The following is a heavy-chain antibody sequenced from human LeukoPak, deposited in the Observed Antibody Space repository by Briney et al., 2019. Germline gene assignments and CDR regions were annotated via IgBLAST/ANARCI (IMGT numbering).Heavy chain of an antibody. CDR3: ANTKQWLAFDY. D-gene: IGHD6-19*01. V-gene: IGHV4-59*01. CDR1: GGSISSYY. Sequence: SETLSLTCTVSGGSISSYYWSWIRQPPGKGLEWIGNIYDSGSTNYNPSLKSRVAISLDTSKNEFSLKLSSVTAADTAVYYCANTKQWLAFDYWSQGTLVTVSS. J-gene: IGHJ4*02. CDR2: IYDSGST.